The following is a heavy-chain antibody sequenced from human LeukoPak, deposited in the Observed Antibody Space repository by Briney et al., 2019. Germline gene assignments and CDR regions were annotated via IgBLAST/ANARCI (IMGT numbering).Heavy chain of an antibody. D-gene: IGHD3-9*01. J-gene: IGHJ4*02. V-gene: IGHV5-51*01. CDR1: GNSFTNYW. Sequence: PGESLKISCKGSGNSFTNYWIGWVRQMPGKGLEYMGIIYPGDSDARYRPSFQGQVSMSADKSISSAYLQWSSLKASDNAIYYCARRTYDILTGYLFDYWGQGTLVTVSS. CDR2: IYPGDSDA. CDR3: ARRTYDILTGYLFDY.